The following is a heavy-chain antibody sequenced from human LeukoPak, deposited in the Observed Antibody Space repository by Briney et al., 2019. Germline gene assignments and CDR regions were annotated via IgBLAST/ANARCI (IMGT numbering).Heavy chain of an antibody. CDR3: ARDKIVGPTRFDY. CDR2: IKQDGSEK. V-gene: IGHV3-7*01. D-gene: IGHD1-26*01. CDR1: GFTFSNYW. Sequence: PGGSLRLSCAASGFTFSNYWMSWVRQAPGKGLEWVANIKQDGSEKYYVDSVKGRFTISRDNAKNSLYLQMNSLRAEDTAVYYCARDKIVGPTRFDYWGQGILVTVSS. J-gene: IGHJ4*02.